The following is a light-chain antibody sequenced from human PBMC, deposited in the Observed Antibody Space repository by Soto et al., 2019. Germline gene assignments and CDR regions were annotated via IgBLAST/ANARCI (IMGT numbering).Light chain of an antibody. CDR3: MIWHSNTWV. CDR1: SGLDVATYT. J-gene: IGLJ3*02. V-gene: IGLV5-45*03. Sequence: QLVLTQPSSLSASPGASASLTCTLRSGLDVATYTIYWYQQKPGSPPQYLLRFKSDSDKQQGSGVPSRFSGSKDASGNAGILLITGLQSEDAADYYCMIWHSNTWVFGGGTKLTVL. CDR2: FKSDSDK.